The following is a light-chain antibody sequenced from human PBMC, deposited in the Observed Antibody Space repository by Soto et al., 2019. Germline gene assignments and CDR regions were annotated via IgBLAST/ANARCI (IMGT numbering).Light chain of an antibody. J-gene: IGKJ1*01. V-gene: IGKV1-39*01. CDR1: QSISTS. CDR2: AAS. CDR3: HQTYSTPRT. Sequence: DIQMTQSPSSLSASVRDRVTITSRASQSISTSLNWYQQKPGKAPKVLIYAASSLQGGVPSRFSGGGSGTDFTLTISSLQPEDSATYYCHQTYSTPRTFGQGTKVEI.